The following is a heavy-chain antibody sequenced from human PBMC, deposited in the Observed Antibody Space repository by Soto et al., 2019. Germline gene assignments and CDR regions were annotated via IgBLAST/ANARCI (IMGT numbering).Heavy chain of an antibody. D-gene: IGHD5-12*01. J-gene: IGHJ3*02. CDR2: FDPEEGEV. Sequence: QGQLVQSGAEVKKPGASVKVSCKVYGYILPELSIHWVRQATGKGPEWMGGFDPEEGEVIYGQKFRGRSTMTENNSKHTVHMEYRSLGSYHTAVYYSLSGRQRGRIALPWLAKVCNAFDIRGQGTLVTVSS. CDR1: GYILPELS. V-gene: IGHV1-24*01. CDR3: LSGRQRGRIALPWLAKVCNAFDI.